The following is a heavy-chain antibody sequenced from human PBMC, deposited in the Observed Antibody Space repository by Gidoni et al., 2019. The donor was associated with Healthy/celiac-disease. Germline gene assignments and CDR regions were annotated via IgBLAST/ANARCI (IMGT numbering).Heavy chain of an antibody. CDR1: GFTFSSYS. Sequence: EVQLVESGGGLVKPGGSLRLSCAASGFTFSSYSMNWVRQAPGKGLEWVSSISSSSSYIYYADSVKGRFTISRDNAKNSLYLQMNSLRAEDTAVYYCARDQYYDFWSGYYTWRALSYYYYGMDVWGQGTTVTVSS. V-gene: IGHV3-21*01. CDR2: ISSSSSYI. D-gene: IGHD3-3*01. CDR3: ARDQYYDFWSGYYTWRALSYYYYGMDV. J-gene: IGHJ6*02.